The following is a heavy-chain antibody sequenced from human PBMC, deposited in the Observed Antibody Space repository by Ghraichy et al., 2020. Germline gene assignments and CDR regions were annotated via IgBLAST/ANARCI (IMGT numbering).Heavy chain of an antibody. D-gene: IGHD3-10*01. CDR1: GGSINSYY. V-gene: IGHV4-59*01. J-gene: IGHJ4*02. CDR3: ARSGTGDYGSGSH. Sequence: SETLSLTCTVSGGSINSYYWSWIRQPPGKGLEWIGYIYYSGTTNYNPSLKSRVTMSVDTSKTQFSLKLSSVTTADTAVYYCARSGTGDYGSGSHWGQGTLVTVSS. CDR2: IYYSGTT.